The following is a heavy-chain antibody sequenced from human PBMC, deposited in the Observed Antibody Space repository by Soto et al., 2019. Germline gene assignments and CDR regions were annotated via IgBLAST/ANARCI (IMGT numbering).Heavy chain of an antibody. Sequence: GGSLRLSCASSGVTFSSYGMHLVRQAPGKGLEWVAVISYDGSNKYYADSVKDRFTISRDNAKNSLYLQMSSLRAEDTALYYCARHGGTPDLYFDYWGQGTPVTVSS. CDR1: GVTFSSYG. CDR2: ISYDGSNK. J-gene: IGHJ4*02. CDR3: ARHGGTPDLYFDY. V-gene: IGHV3-30*03. D-gene: IGHD3-16*01.